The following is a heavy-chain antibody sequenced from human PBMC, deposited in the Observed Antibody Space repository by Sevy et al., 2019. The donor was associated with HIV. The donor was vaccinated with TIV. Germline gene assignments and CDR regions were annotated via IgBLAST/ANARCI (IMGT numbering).Heavy chain of an antibody. D-gene: IGHD4-17*01. V-gene: IGHV3-23*01. CDR1: GFTISSSA. CDR2: ISGTGTST. J-gene: IGHJ4*02. Sequence: GGSLRLSCAASGFTISSSAMSWVRQAPGKGLEWVSLISGTGTSTYYADSVKGRFAISKDKSKSTLYLQMNSLRAEDTAMYYCDHDLRGRTSLTREIDYWGQGTLVTVSS. CDR3: DHDLRGRTSLTREIDY.